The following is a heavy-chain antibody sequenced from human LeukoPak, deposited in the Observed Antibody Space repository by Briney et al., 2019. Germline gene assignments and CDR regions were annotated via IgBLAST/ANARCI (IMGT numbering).Heavy chain of an antibody. Sequence: PGGSLRLSCAASGFTSSSYGMSWVRQAQEKGLEWVGGISGSGGNTNYADSVKGRFTISRDNSKNTLYLQMNSLRAEDTAVYYCARDGYDILTGLGLWGQGTLVTVSS. J-gene: IGHJ4*02. CDR2: ISGSGGNT. D-gene: IGHD3-9*01. V-gene: IGHV3-23*01. CDR3: ARDGYDILTGLGL. CDR1: GFTSSSYG.